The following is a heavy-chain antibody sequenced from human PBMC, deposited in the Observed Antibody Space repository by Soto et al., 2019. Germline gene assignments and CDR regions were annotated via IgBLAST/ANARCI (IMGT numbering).Heavy chain of an antibody. Sequence: SVKVSCKASGGTFSSYAISWVRQAPGQGLEWMGGIIPIFGTANYAQKFQGRVTITADKSTSTAYMELSSLRSEDTAVYYCARSPGGVIRDGMDVWGQGPRSPSP. J-gene: IGHJ6*02. CDR3: ARSPGGVIRDGMDV. CDR2: IIPIFGTA. CDR1: GGTFSSYA. V-gene: IGHV1-69*06. D-gene: IGHD3-10*01.